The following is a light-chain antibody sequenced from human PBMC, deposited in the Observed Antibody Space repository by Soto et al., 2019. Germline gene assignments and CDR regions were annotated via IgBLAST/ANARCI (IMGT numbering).Light chain of an antibody. CDR1: SSNIGAGYD. CDR3: QSYDSSLSGPVV. Sequence: QAVVTQPPSVSGAPGQRVTISCTGSSSNIGAGYDVHWYQQLPGTAPKLLIYGNSNRPSGVPDRFSGSKSGTSAALAITGLQAEEEADYYCQSYDSSLSGPVVFGGGTKVTVL. V-gene: IGLV1-40*01. J-gene: IGLJ2*01. CDR2: GNS.